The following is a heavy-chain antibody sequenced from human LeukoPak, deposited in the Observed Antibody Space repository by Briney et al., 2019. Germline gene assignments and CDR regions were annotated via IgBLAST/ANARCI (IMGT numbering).Heavy chain of an antibody. CDR3: ARFQMATIVPAYYYYMDV. D-gene: IGHD5-24*01. V-gene: IGHV3-48*03. Sequence: PGGSLRLSCAASGFAFSSYEMNWVRQAPGKGLEWVSYISSSGSTIYYADSVKGRFTISRDNAKNSLYLQMNSLRAEDTAVYYCARFQMATIVPAYYYYMDVWGKGTTVTVSS. CDR1: GFAFSSYE. J-gene: IGHJ6*03. CDR2: ISSSGSTI.